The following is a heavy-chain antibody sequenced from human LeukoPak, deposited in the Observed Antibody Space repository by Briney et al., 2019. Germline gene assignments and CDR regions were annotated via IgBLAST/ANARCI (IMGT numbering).Heavy chain of an antibody. CDR3: ARGGRYYFDY. Sequence: SETLSLTCTVSGYSISSGYYWGWIRQPPGKGLEWIGSIYHSGSTYYNPSLKSRVTISVDTSKNQFSLKLSSVTAADTAVYYCARGGRYYFDYWGQGTLVTVSS. J-gene: IGHJ4*02. CDR1: GYSISSGYY. CDR2: IYHSGST. V-gene: IGHV4-38-2*02.